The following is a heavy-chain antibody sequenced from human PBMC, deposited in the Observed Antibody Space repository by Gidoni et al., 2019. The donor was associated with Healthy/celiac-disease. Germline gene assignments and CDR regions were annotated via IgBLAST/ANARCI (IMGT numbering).Heavy chain of an antibody. CDR1: GFTFSSYS. Sequence: EVQLVESGGGLVKPGGSLRLSCAASGFTFSSYSMNWVRQAPGKGLEWVSSISSSSSYISYADSVKGRFTISRDNAKNSLYLQMNSLRAEDTAVYYCASGITMIRGSDAFDIWGQGTMVTVSS. D-gene: IGHD3-10*01. CDR3: ASGITMIRGSDAFDI. CDR2: ISSSSSYI. V-gene: IGHV3-21*01. J-gene: IGHJ3*02.